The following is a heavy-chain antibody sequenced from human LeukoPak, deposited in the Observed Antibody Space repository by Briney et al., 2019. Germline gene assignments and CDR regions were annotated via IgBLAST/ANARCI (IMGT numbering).Heavy chain of an antibody. CDR1: GYTFTGYY. D-gene: IGHD3-10*01. J-gene: IGHJ4*02. CDR2: INPNSGGT. V-gene: IGHV1-2*06. CDR3: ARVLGSGSSFDY. Sequence: ASVKVSXKASGYTFTGYYMHWVRQAPGQGLEWMGRINPNSGGTNYAQKFQGRVTMTRDTSISTAYMELSRLRSDDTAVYYCARVLGSGSSFDYWGQGTLVTVSS.